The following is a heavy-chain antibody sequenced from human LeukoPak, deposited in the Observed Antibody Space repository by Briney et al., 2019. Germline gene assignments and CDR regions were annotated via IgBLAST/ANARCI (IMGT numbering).Heavy chain of an antibody. Sequence: SETLSLTCTVSGGSISSYYWSWIRQPPGKGLEWIGYIYYSGSTNYNPSLKSRVTISVDTSKNQFSLKLSSVTAADTAVYYCARGGIGSSAPLDFDYWGQGTPVTVSS. D-gene: IGHD6-6*01. CDR2: IYYSGST. J-gene: IGHJ4*02. CDR1: GGSISSYY. CDR3: ARGGIGSSAPLDFDY. V-gene: IGHV4-59*01.